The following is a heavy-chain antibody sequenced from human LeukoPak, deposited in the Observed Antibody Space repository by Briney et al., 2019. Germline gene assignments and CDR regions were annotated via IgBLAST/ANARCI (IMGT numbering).Heavy chain of an antibody. CDR1: GGSISSYY. V-gene: IGHV4-59*01. CDR2: IYYSGST. Sequence: SETLSLTCTVSGGSISSYYWSWIRQPPGKGLEWIGYIYYSGSTNYNPSLKSRVTISVDTSKNQFSLKLSSVTAADTAVYYCARDPTTVVTPGYFDYWGQGTLITVSS. J-gene: IGHJ4*02. CDR3: ARDPTTVVTPGYFDY. D-gene: IGHD4-23*01.